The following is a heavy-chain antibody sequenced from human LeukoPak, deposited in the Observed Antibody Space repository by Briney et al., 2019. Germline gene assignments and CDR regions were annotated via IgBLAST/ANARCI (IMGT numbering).Heavy chain of an antibody. Sequence: PGGSLRLSCAASGFTFSSYAMSWVRQAPGKGLEWVSAISGSGGSTYYADSVKGRFTISRDNSKSTLYLQMNSLRAEDTAVYYCAKVRSGDYGDYSLDYWGQGTLVTVSS. V-gene: IGHV3-23*01. CDR1: GFTFSSYA. CDR2: ISGSGGST. D-gene: IGHD4-17*01. CDR3: AKVRSGDYGDYSLDY. J-gene: IGHJ4*02.